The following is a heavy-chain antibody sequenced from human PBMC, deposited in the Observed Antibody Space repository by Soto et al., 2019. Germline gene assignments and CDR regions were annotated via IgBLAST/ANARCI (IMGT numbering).Heavy chain of an antibody. Sequence: SETLSLTCTVSGGSVSSGSYYWSWIRQPPGKGLEWIGYIYYSGSTNYNPSLKSRVTISVDTSKNQFSLKLSSVTAADTAVYYCARDQLLEDYYYYYGMDVWGQGTTVTVS. CDR1: GGSVSSGSYY. V-gene: IGHV4-61*01. CDR2: IYYSGST. D-gene: IGHD2-2*01. J-gene: IGHJ6*02. CDR3: ARDQLLEDYYYYYGMDV.